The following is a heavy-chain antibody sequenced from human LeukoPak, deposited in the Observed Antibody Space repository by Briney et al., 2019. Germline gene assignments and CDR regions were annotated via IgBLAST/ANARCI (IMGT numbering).Heavy chain of an antibody. J-gene: IGHJ4*02. CDR2: IYPSGST. CDR3: ARTIAVAGTVSFDY. Sequence: KASETLSLTCSVSGSYLSSYYWSWIRQPAEKVLEWIGRIYPSGSTNYNPSLKSRVTMSIDTSKDQFSLELTSVTAADTAVYYCARTIAVAGTVSFDYWGQGILVTVSS. CDR1: GSYLSSYY. D-gene: IGHD6-19*01. V-gene: IGHV4-4*07.